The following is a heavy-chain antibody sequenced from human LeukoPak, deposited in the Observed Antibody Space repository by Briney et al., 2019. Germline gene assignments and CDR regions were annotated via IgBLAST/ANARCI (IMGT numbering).Heavy chain of an antibody. CDR2: IYYSGST. CDR3: ARRADYYDSSGYYDFDY. V-gene: IGHV4-39*01. J-gene: IGHJ4*02. Sequence: SETLSLTCTVSGGSISSSSYYWGWVRQPPGKGLEWIGSIYYSGSTYYNPSLKSRVTISVDTSKNQFSLKLSSVTAADTAVYHCARRADYYDSSGYYDFDYWGQGTLVTVSS. D-gene: IGHD3-22*01. CDR1: GGSISSSSYY.